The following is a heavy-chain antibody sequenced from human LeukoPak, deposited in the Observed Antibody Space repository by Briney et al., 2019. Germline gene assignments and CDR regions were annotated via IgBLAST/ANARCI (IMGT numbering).Heavy chain of an antibody. Sequence: ASVKVSCKASGYDFSRYDINWVRLAPGQGLEWMGWMNPNNGDTDYAQNFQGRVTITRDTSASTAYMELSSLRSEDMAVYYCARGPYSSPPDYWGQGTLVTVSS. CDR1: GYDFSRYD. J-gene: IGHJ4*02. CDR3: ARGPYSSPPDY. D-gene: IGHD6-13*01. V-gene: IGHV1-8*03. CDR2: MNPNNGDT.